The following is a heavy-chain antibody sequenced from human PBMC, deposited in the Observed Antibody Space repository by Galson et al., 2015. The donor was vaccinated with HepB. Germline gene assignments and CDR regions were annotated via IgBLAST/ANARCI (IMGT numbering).Heavy chain of an antibody. CDR3: AKDRDWSSTSCPVDY. CDR1: GFTFSSYA. V-gene: IGHV3-23*01. D-gene: IGHD2-2*01. Sequence: SLRLSCAASGFTFSSYAMSWVRQAPGKGLEWVSAISGSGGSTYYADSVKGRFTISRDNSKNTLYLQMNSLRAEDTAVYYCAKDRDWSSTSCPVDYWGQGTLVTVSS. CDR2: ISGSGGST. J-gene: IGHJ4*02.